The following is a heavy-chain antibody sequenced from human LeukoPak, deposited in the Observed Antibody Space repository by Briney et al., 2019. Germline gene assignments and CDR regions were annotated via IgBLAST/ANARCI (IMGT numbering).Heavy chain of an antibody. V-gene: IGHV4-59*01. CDR3: ARHIVATIPGDY. CDR2: IYYSGST. Sequence: PSETLSLTCTVSGGSIRGYYWSWIRQPPGKGLEWIGYIYYSGSTNFSPSLKSRVTISVDTSKNQFSLKLSSVTAADTAVYYCARHIVATIPGDYWGQGTLVTVSS. CDR1: GGSIRGYY. J-gene: IGHJ4*02. D-gene: IGHD5-12*01.